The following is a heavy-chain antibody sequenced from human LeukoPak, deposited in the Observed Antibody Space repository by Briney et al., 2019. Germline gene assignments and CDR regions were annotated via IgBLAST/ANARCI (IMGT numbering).Heavy chain of an antibody. D-gene: IGHD6-19*01. V-gene: IGHV1-8*03. CDR1: GYTFTSYD. CDR3: ARVYSSGWYDYYYYYMDV. J-gene: IGHJ6*03. Sequence: ASVKVSCKASGYTFTSYDINWVRQAPGQGLEWRGWMNPNSGNTGYAQKFQGRVTITRNTSISTAYMELSSLRSEDTAVYYCARVYSSGWYDYYYYYMDVWGKGTTVTVSS. CDR2: MNPNSGNT.